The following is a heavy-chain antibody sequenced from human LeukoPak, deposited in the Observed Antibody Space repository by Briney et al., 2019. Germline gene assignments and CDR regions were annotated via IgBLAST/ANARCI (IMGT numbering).Heavy chain of an antibody. CDR2: IKQDGSEK. V-gene: IGHV3-7*03. Sequence: GGSLRLSCAASGFTFSTYYMSWVRQAPGTGLEWVANIKQDGSEKYYVDSVKGRFTISRDNAKNSLFLQMNSLRAEDTAVYYCARVLRYCSGGNCYSGGLGYMDVWGKGTTVTISS. CDR1: GFTFSTYY. D-gene: IGHD2-15*01. CDR3: ARVLRYCSGGNCYSGGLGYMDV. J-gene: IGHJ6*03.